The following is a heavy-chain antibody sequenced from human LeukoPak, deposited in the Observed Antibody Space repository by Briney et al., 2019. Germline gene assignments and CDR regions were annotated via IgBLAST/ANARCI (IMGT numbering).Heavy chain of an antibody. V-gene: IGHV1-2*02. Sequence: GASVKVSCKASGYTFSDYYIHWVRQAPGQGLEWMGWINPKTSGTNYAQKFQGRVTMTRDTSISTAYMELSSLRSDDTAVYYCARIFLRGSGNYYYMDVWGIGTTVTVSS. CDR2: INPKTSGT. J-gene: IGHJ6*03. D-gene: IGHD3-10*01. CDR1: GYTFSDYY. CDR3: ARIFLRGSGNYYYMDV.